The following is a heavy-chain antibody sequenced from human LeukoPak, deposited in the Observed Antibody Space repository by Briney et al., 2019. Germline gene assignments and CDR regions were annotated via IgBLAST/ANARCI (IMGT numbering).Heavy chain of an antibody. CDR1: GYTFTSYD. Sequence: VSVKVSCKASGYTFTSYDINWVRQATGQGLEWMGWMNPNSGNTGYAQKFQGRVTMTRNTSISTAYMELSSLRSEDTAVYYCAKRASDIVVVPAAMGYWGQGTLVTVSS. V-gene: IGHV1-8*01. D-gene: IGHD2-2*01. J-gene: IGHJ4*02. CDR2: MNPNSGNT. CDR3: AKRASDIVVVPAAMGY.